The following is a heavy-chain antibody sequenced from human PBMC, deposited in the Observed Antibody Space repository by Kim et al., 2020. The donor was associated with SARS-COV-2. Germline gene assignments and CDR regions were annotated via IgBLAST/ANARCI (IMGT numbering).Heavy chain of an antibody. D-gene: IGHD2-15*01. Sequence: GGSLRLSCAASGFTVSSNYMSWVRQAPGKGLEWVSVIYSDETTYYAASVKGRFTISRDNSQNTLYLQMNSLRADDSAVYYCARGNPWCWFDPWGQGTLVTVSS. CDR3: ARGNPWCWFDP. J-gene: IGHJ5*02. V-gene: IGHV3-53*01. CDR2: IYSDETT. CDR1: GFTVSSNY.